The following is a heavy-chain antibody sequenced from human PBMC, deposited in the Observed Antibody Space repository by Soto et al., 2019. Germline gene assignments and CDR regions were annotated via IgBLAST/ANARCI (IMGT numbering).Heavy chain of an antibody. Sequence: EVQLLESGGGLVQPGGSLRLSCAASGFIFSNHAMSWVRQVPGKGLEWVSGIGAGGNLIYYADSVRGRFTMSRDNSKNMLYLQMNSLRAEDTAVYFCAIRQGIGAAAKNFDFWGQGARVTVSS. CDR1: GFIFSNHA. CDR2: IGAGGNLI. J-gene: IGHJ4*02. V-gene: IGHV3-23*01. D-gene: IGHD6-13*01. CDR3: AIRQGIGAAAKNFDF.